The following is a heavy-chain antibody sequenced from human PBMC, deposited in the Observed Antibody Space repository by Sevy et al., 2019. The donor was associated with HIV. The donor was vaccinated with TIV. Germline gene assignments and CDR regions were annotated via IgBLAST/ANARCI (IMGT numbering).Heavy chain of an antibody. CDR1: GVSISSGGYS. D-gene: IGHD3-16*02. Sequence: SETLSLTFAVSGVSISSGGYSWSWIRQPPGKGLQWLGYIYHSGTTYYNPSLESRVTMSIDKSVNQFSLRLASVTAADTAVYFCVRGRLGELSFHPFWYFDLWGRGTLVTVSS. J-gene: IGHJ2*01. V-gene: IGHV4-30-2*01. CDR2: IYHSGTT. CDR3: VRGRLGELSFHPFWYFDL.